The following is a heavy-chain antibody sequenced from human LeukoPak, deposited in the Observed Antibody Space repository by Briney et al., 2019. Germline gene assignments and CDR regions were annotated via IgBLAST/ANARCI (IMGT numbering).Heavy chain of an antibody. CDR1: GFTFDDYA. CDR2: ISWNSGSI. J-gene: IGHJ4*02. CDR3: ITEIHSGYDLDY. D-gene: IGHD5-12*01. V-gene: IGHV3-9*01. Sequence: GGSLRLSCAASGFTFDDYAMHWVRQAPGKGLEWVSGISWNSGSIGYADSVKGRFTTSRDNAKNSLYLQMNSLRAEDTALYYCITEIHSGYDLDYWGQGTLVTVSS.